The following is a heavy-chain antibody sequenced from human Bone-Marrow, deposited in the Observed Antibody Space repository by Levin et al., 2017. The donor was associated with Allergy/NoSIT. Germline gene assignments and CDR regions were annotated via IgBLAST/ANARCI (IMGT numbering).Heavy chain of an antibody. CDR1: GYSFIDFY. D-gene: IGHD6-6*01. J-gene: IGHJ4*02. V-gene: IGHV1-46*01. CDR3: ARDRGGITTREDCDY. CDR2: INPNGGTT. Sequence: GESLKISCKASGYSFIDFYIHWVRQAPGQRPEWIGMINPNGGTTRYAQKFQGRLTITRDTSTSSVYVELSSLRSDDTAMYYCARDRGGITTREDCDYWGQGTLVTVSS.